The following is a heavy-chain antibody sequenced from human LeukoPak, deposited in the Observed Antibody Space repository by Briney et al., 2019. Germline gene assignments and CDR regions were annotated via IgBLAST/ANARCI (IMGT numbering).Heavy chain of an antibody. V-gene: IGHV3-11*01. CDR3: ARVAVLLWFGDPSWFDP. Sequence: GGSLRLSCAASGFTFSDYYMSWIRQAPGKGLEWVSYISSSGSTIYYADSVKGRFTISRDNAKDSLYLQMNSLRAEDTAVYYCARVAVLLWFGDPSWFDPWGQGTLVTVSS. CDR2: ISSSGSTI. D-gene: IGHD3-10*01. J-gene: IGHJ5*02. CDR1: GFTFSDYY.